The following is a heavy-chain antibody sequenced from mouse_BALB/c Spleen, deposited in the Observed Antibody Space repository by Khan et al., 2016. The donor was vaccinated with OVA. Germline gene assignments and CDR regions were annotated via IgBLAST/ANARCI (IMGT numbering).Heavy chain of an antibody. CDR3: SRASYVPRFFDF. Sequence: EVKLEESGAELVKPGASVRLSCTASGFNIKDTYIHWVKQRPEQGLEWIGRIAPANGYTNYDPNFQDKATITSDTSTNTSTLKLSILTSEDTVVYYCSRASYVPRFFDFWGAGTTVTVSS. CDR2: IAPANGYT. J-gene: IGHJ1*01. D-gene: IGHD6-1*01. CDR1: GFNIKDTY. V-gene: IGHV14-3*02.